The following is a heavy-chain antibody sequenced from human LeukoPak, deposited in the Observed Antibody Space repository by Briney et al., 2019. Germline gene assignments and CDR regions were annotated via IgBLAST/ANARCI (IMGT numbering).Heavy chain of an antibody. Sequence: PSETLSLTCTVSGYSIRRGYYWGWIRQPPMKGLEWIGSIYYSGTAYYNPSLQGRITISIDTSKNQFSLRLNSVTAADTAIYYCAKESYGSGSYYSPFEYWGQGILVTVSS. V-gene: IGHV4-38-2*02. D-gene: IGHD3-10*01. CDR3: AKESYGSGSYYSPFEY. CDR1: GYSIRRGYY. CDR2: IYYSGTA. J-gene: IGHJ4*02.